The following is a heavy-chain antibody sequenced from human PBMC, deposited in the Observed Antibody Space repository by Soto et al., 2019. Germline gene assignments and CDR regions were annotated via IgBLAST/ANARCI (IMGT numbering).Heavy chain of an antibody. D-gene: IGHD1-26*01. CDR2: VHYSGST. Sequence: PSGSLSLTRASSGGSMRVPVCTGIWQHPGKGLEWIGYVHYSGSTNYNPSLESRVSISVDTSKNQISLKLNSVTVAVTAVYYCARKKWVKTWFDPRGQGTLDTVTS. CDR3: ARKKWVKTWFDP. V-gene: IGHV4-59*08. CDR1: GGSMRVPV. J-gene: IGHJ5*02.